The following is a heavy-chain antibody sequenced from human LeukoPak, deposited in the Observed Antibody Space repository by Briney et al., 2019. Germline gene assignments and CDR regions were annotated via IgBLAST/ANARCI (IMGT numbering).Heavy chain of an antibody. J-gene: IGHJ4*02. CDR2: IYYSGST. CDR3: SGENLYYYGSGSVFDY. D-gene: IGHD3-10*01. Sequence: SEPLSLTCTVSGGSISSSSYYWGWIRQPPGKGLEWIGSIYYSGSTYYNPSLKSRVTISVDTSKNQFSLRLSSVTAADTALYYCSGENLYYYGSGSVFDYWGQGALVTVSS. CDR1: GGSISSSSYY. V-gene: IGHV4-39*07.